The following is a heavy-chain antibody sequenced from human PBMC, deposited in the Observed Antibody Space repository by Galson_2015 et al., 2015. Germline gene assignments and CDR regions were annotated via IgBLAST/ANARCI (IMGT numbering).Heavy chain of an antibody. Sequence: SVKVSCKASGYTFTSYGISWVRQAPGQGLEWMGWISAYNGNTNYAQKLQGRVTMTTDTSTSTAYMELRSLRSDDTAVYYCARALGVVVAATRDDYYYGMDVWGQGTTVTVSS. J-gene: IGHJ6*02. V-gene: IGHV1-18*04. CDR3: ARALGVVVAATRDDYYYGMDV. D-gene: IGHD2-15*01. CDR1: GYTFTSYG. CDR2: ISAYNGNT.